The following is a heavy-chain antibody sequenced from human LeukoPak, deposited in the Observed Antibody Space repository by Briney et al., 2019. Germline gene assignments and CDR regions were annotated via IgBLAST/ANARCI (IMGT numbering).Heavy chain of an antibody. D-gene: IGHD2-2*01. V-gene: IGHV3-7*01. CDR1: GFTFSTYW. CDR3: ARVLPVASRDY. Sequence: GGSLRLSCAASGFTFSTYWMSWVRQAPGKGLEWVANIKQDGSDKFYVDSVKGRLTISRDNAKNSMYLQMNSLRAEDTAVYYCARVLPVASRDYWGQGTLVTVSS. J-gene: IGHJ4*02. CDR2: IKQDGSDK.